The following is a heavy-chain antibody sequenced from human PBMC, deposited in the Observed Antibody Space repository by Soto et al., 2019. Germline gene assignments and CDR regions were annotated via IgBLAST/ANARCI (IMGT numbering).Heavy chain of an antibody. Sequence: EVQLLESGGGLVQPGGSLRLSCAASGFTFNTYAMSWVRQAPGKGLEWVSAISDSGGRTYYADSVRGRFTISRDNSRDTLYLQMNSLRAEDTAVYYCARVDSSGYYGGSGFDYWGQGTLVTVSS. CDR1: GFTFNTYA. CDR2: ISDSGGRT. D-gene: IGHD3-22*01. V-gene: IGHV3-23*01. J-gene: IGHJ4*02. CDR3: ARVDSSGYYGGSGFDY.